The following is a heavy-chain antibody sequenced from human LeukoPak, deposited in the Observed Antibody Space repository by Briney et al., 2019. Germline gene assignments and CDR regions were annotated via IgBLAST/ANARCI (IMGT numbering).Heavy chain of an antibody. J-gene: IGHJ4*02. CDR1: GGSISSYY. V-gene: IGHV4-59*01. CDR2: IYYSGST. D-gene: IGHD6-19*01. CDR3: ARVGSSGWTDY. Sequence: PSETLSLTCTVSGGSISSYYWSWIRQPPGKGLEWIGYIYYSGSTNYNPSLKSRVTISVDTSKNQFSLKLGSVTAADTAVYYCARVGSSGWTDYWGQGTLVTVSS.